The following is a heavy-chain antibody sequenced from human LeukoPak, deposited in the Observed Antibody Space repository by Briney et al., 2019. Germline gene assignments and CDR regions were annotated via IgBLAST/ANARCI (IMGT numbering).Heavy chain of an antibody. CDR2: VYTDGGTI. Sequence: GASVKVSCKASGNIFTNYHIHWARLAPGRGLEWMGAVYTDGGTITNTRSFQHGRVTMTRDVSTRTVYMELSSLSSEDTAVYYCATEAPRSYRFDYWGQEILVTVSS. CDR1: GNIFTNYH. J-gene: IGHJ4*02. V-gene: IGHV1-46*01. D-gene: IGHD3-10*01. CDR3: ATEAPRSYRFDY.